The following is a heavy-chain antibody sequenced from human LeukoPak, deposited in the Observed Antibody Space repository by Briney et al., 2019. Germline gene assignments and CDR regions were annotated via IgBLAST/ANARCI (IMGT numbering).Heavy chain of an antibody. V-gene: IGHV4-59*08. CDR2: ISYSGNT. CDR1: GGSISRYF. Sequence: SETLSLTCTVSGGSISRYFWSWIRQPPGKGLEWIGTISYSGNTDYNPSLRSRVTISVDTANNQFSLRLGSVTAADTAIYHCARHCCSAPSKRVFDIWGQGTMVTVSS. D-gene: IGHD2-15*01. J-gene: IGHJ3*02. CDR3: ARHCCSAPSKRVFDI.